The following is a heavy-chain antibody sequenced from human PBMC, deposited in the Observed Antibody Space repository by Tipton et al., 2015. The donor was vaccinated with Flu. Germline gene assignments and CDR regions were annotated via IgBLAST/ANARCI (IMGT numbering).Heavy chain of an antibody. J-gene: IGHJ4*02. Sequence: SLRLSCAASGFTFRSYGFHWVRQGPGKALVWVSHVNSDRSSITYADSVKGRFTVSRDNAKNTLFLQMNSLRAEDTAVYYCARDNGGYAQLEHWGQGTLVTVSS. CDR1: GFTFRSYG. CDR3: ARDNGGYAQLEH. D-gene: IGHD5-12*01. V-gene: IGHV3-74*01. CDR2: VNSDRSSI.